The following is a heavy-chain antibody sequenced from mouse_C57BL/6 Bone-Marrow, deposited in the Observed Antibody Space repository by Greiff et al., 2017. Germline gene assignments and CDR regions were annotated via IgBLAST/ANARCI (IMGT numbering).Heavy chain of an antibody. CDR2: IYPGSGST. CDR3: AKGAALITAVVDWYFDV. J-gene: IGHJ1*03. CDR1: GYTFTSYW. D-gene: IGHD1-1*01. Sequence: QVQLQQPGAELVKPGASVKLSCKASGYTFTSYWITLVKQRPGQGLEWIGDIYPGSGSTNYNEKFKSKATLTVDTSSSTAYMQLSSLTSDASAVYYCAKGAALITAVVDWYFDVWGTGTTVTVSS. V-gene: IGHV1-55*01.